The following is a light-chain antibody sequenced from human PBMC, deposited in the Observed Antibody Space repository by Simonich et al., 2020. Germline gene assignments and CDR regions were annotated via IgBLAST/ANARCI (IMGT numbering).Light chain of an antibody. J-gene: IGLJ3*02. V-gene: IGLV2-23*01. CDR1: SSDVGGYNL. Sequence: QSALTQPASVSGSPGQSIIISCTGTSSDVGGYNLVSWYQQPPGKAPKLMIYEGSNRPSGVSNRFSGAKSGNTASLTTSGLQAEDEAAYYCCAYAGSSTWVFGGGTKLTVL. CDR2: EGS. CDR3: CAYAGSSTWV.